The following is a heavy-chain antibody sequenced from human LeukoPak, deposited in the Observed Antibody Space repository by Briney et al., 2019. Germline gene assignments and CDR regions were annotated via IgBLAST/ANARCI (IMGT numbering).Heavy chain of an antibody. Sequence: PSETLSLTCSVSGGSIRNYYWTWIRQPPGKGLEWIGHVSNSGSTKYNPSLKSRVTISIDTSKKHFSLKLSSVTAADTAVYYCASRAYYDSSGLDYWGQGTLVTVSS. CDR2: VSNSGST. V-gene: IGHV4-59*08. J-gene: IGHJ4*02. D-gene: IGHD3-22*01. CDR1: GGSIRNYY. CDR3: ASRAYYDSSGLDY.